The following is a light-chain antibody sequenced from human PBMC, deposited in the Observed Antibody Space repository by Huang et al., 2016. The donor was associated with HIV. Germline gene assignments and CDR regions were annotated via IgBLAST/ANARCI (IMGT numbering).Light chain of an antibody. Sequence: EIVLTQSPATLSLSPGERATLSYRASQSISRYFAWYEQKPGQAPRLLIYDASNRVTGVPARFSGSGSGTYFTLTISSLEPEDFAVYYCQQRSNWPRTFGQGTKVEIK. J-gene: IGKJ1*01. CDR2: DAS. CDR3: QQRSNWPRT. V-gene: IGKV3-11*01. CDR1: QSISRY.